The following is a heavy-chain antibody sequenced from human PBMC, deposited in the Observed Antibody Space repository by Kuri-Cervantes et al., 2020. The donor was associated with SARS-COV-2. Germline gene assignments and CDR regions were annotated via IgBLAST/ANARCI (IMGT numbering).Heavy chain of an antibody. J-gene: IGHJ5*02. CDR2: IYYSGST. Sequence: LRLSCAVSGGSISSGDYYWSWIRQPPGKGLEWIGYIYYSGSTYYNPSLKSRVTISVDTSKNQFSLKLSSVTAADTAVYYCARDITIFGVVTENWFDPWGQGTLVTVSS. V-gene: IGHV4-30-4*08. CDR1: GGSISSGDYY. D-gene: IGHD3-3*01. CDR3: ARDITIFGVVTENWFDP.